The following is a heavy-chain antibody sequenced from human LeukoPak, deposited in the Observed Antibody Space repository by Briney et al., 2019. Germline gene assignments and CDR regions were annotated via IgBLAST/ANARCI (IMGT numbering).Heavy chain of an antibody. J-gene: IGHJ4*02. CDR1: GFTFSSYA. Sequence: GGSLRLSCAASGFTFSSYAMTWVRQAPGKGLEWVSVILDTGATFYADSVKGRFTISRDNSKNTLYLQMNSLRAEDTAVYYCAKCSAGSCYSPLDYWGQGTLVTVSS. CDR2: ILDTGAT. CDR3: AKCSAGSCYSPLDY. V-gene: IGHV3-23*01. D-gene: IGHD2-15*01.